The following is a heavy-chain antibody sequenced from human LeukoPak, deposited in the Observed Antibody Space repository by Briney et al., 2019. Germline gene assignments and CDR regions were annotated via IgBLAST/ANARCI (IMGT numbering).Heavy chain of an antibody. CDR3: ARGADTLMVTAQNY. Sequence: GGSLRLSCAASGFTFSSYAMHWVRQAPGKGLEWVAVISYDGSNKYYADSVKGRFTISRDNSKNTLYLQMNSLRAEDTAVYYCARGADTLMVTAQNYWGQGTLVTVSS. CDR2: ISYDGSNK. D-gene: IGHD5-18*01. CDR1: GFTFSSYA. J-gene: IGHJ4*02. V-gene: IGHV3-30-3*01.